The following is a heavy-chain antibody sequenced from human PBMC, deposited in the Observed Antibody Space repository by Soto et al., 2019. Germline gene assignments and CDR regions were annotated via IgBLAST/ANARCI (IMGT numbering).Heavy chain of an antibody. D-gene: IGHD3-3*01. CDR1: GFTFISYA. V-gene: IGHV3-23*01. Sequence: GGSLRLSCSASGFTFISYAMSWVRQAPGKGLEWVSAISGSGGSTYYADSVKGRFTISRDNSKNTLYLQMNSLRAEDTAVYYCAKDRTIFGVVIERHYYGMDVWGQGTTVTVSS. CDR3: AKDRTIFGVVIERHYYGMDV. J-gene: IGHJ6*02. CDR2: ISGSGGST.